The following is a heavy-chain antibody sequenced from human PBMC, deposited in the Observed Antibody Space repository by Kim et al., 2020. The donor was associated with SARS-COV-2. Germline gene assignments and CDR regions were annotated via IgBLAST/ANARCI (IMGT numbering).Heavy chain of an antibody. V-gene: IGHV4-39*01. J-gene: IGHJ4*02. CDR3: ARLWFGELFFDY. D-gene: IGHD3-10*01. Sequence: YHTPSLRSRVTISVDTSKNQFSLKLSSVTAADTAVYYCARLWFGELFFDYWGQGTLVTVSS.